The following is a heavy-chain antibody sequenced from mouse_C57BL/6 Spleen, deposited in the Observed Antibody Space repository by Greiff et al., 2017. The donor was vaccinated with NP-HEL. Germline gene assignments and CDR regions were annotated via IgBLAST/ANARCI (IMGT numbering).Heavy chain of an antibody. J-gene: IGHJ4*01. CDR2: IWSDGST. D-gene: IGHD1-1*01. Sequence: VKLMESGPGLVAPSQSLSITCTVSGFSLTSYGVHWVRQPPGKGLEWLVVIWSDGSTTYNSALKSRLSISKDNSKSQVFLKMNSLQTDDTAMYYCARMGPDYYGSSFYAMDYWGQGTSVTVSS. CDR3: ARMGPDYYGSSFYAMDY. V-gene: IGHV2-6*03. CDR1: GFSLTSYG.